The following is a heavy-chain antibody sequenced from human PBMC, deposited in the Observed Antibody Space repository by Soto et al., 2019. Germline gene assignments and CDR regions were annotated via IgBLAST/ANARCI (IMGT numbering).Heavy chain of an antibody. V-gene: IGHV1-18*01. D-gene: IGHD6-13*01. CDR1: GYTFTSYG. CDR3: ARAFSTRGYFISSY. CDR2: ISAYNGNT. J-gene: IGHJ4*02. Sequence: ASVKVSCKASGYTFTSYGISWVRQAPGQGLEWMGWISAYNGNTNYAQKLQGRVTMTTDTSTSTAYMELRSLRSDDTAVYYCARAFSTRGYFISSYWGQGTLVTVSS.